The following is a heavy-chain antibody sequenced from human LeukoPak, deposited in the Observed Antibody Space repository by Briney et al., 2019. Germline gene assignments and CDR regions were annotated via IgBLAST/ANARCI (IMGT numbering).Heavy chain of an antibody. Sequence: GSLRLSCTVSGDSISGYYWTWIRQPPGKGLEWIGYIYCIGSTNYNPSLKSRLTISVDTSKNQFSLKLSSVTAADTAVYYCARLRGNYFPDYWGQGALVTVSS. V-gene: IGHV4-59*01. D-gene: IGHD4-11*01. J-gene: IGHJ4*02. CDR1: GDSISGYY. CDR3: ARLRGNYFPDY. CDR2: IYCIGST.